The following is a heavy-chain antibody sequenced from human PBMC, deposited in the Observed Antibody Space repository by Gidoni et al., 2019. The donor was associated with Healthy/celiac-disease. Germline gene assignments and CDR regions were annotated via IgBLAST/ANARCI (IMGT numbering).Heavy chain of an antibody. J-gene: IGHJ4*02. D-gene: IGHD3-22*01. CDR2: IKQDGSEK. CDR1: GFTFSSYW. Sequence: EVQLVESGGGLVQPGGSLRLSCAASGFTFSSYWMSWVRQAPGKGLEWVANIKQDGSEKYYVDSVKGRFIISRDNAKNSLYLQMNSLRAEDTAVYYCARTNYYYDSSGYYKYWGQGTLVTVSS. V-gene: IGHV3-7*03. CDR3: ARTNYYYDSSGYYKY.